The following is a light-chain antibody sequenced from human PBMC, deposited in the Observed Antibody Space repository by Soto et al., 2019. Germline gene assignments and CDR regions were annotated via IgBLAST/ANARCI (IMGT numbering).Light chain of an antibody. CDR2: DAS. J-gene: IGKJ1*01. CDR3: QQYRHWPRT. V-gene: IGKV1-5*01. CDR1: QNIRNL. Sequence: DIQLTQSPSTLSAAVGDSVTITCRASQNIRNLLAWYQQKPGKAPKPLIYDASTLKTGVPSRFSGSGSGSEFNFTISNLRPEDFAVYYCQQYRHWPRTFGQGTKVDI.